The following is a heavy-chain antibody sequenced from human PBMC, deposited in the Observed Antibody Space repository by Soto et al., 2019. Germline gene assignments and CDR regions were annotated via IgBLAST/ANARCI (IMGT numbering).Heavy chain of an antibody. Sequence: SETLSLTCTVSGGSISSHYWSWIRQPPGQGLEWIGYIYYSGSTNYNPSLKSRVTISVGTSKNQFSLKLSSVTAADTAVYYCARGRHDFWSGRTSSYFDYWGQGTLVTVSS. V-gene: IGHV4-59*11. J-gene: IGHJ4*02. D-gene: IGHD3-3*01. CDR2: IYYSGST. CDR3: ARGRHDFWSGRTSSYFDY. CDR1: GGSISSHY.